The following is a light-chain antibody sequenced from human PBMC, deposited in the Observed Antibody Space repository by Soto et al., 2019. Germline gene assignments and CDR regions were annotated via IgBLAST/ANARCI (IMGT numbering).Light chain of an antibody. J-gene: IGKJ1*01. CDR2: LGS. CDR1: QSLLHSNGYNY. Sequence: DIVMTQSPLSLPVTPGEPASISCRSSQSLLHSNGYNYLDWYLQKPGQSPQLLIYLGSSRASGVPDRFSGGGSGTDFTLKISRVEAEDVGSYYCMQALQPPPTFRRGTKVEIK. V-gene: IGKV2-28*01. CDR3: MQALQPPPT.